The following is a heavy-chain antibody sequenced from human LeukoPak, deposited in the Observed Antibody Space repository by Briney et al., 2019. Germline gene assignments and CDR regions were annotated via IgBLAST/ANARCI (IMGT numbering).Heavy chain of an antibody. CDR2: IYYSGTT. CDR3: AREDPQTTVPEGMDV. CDR1: GGSISHYY. V-gene: IGHV4-59*01. J-gene: IGHJ6*02. Sequence: SETLSLTCTVSGGSISHYYWSWIRQSPGKGLEWIGYIYYSGTTNYNPSPKSRVTISVDTSRNQFSLQLRSVTAADTAVYYCAREDPQTTVPEGMDVWGQGTTVIVSS. D-gene: IGHD4-17*01.